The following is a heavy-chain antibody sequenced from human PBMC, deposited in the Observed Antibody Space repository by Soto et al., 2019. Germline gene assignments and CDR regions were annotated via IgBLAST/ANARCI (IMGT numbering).Heavy chain of an antibody. D-gene: IGHD6-13*01. CDR1: GGSISSSSYY. V-gene: IGHV4-39*01. CDR3: ARHLGSSSPTNYYYYYMDV. CDR2: IYYSGST. J-gene: IGHJ6*03. Sequence: SETLSLTCTVSGGSISSSSYYWGWIRQPPGKGLEWIGSIYYSGSTYYNPSLKSRVTISVDTSKNQFSLKLSSVTAADTAVYYCARHLGSSSPTNYYYYYMDVWGKGTTVTVSS.